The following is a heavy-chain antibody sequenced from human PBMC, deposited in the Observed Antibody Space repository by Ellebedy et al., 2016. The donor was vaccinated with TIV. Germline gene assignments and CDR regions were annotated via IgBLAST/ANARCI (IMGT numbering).Heavy chain of an antibody. CDR2: IHYNGGT. D-gene: IGHD3-3*02. J-gene: IGHJ4*01. CDR3: ASLPVAFFCTLGSF. V-gene: IGHV4-59*01. Sequence: MPSETLSLTCTVSGVSMSTYHWSWIRQPPGKGLESIGYIHYNGGTNYAPSLKSRDIRLEDTSKNQFSLKADTAVYHCASLPVAFFCTLGSFWGPGPLVTVSS. CDR1: GVSMSTYH.